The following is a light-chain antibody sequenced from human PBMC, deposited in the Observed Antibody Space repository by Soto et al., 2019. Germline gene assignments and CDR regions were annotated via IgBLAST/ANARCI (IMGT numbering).Light chain of an antibody. Sequence: QSVLTQPPSASGTPGQRVTISCSGSGSNIGTNTVHWYQQLPGTAPKLLIYSNNQRPSGVPDRFSGSKSGTSASLASSGLQSEDEADYYCAAWDDSLNGPVFGGGTKLTVL. J-gene: IGLJ2*01. CDR2: SNN. CDR3: AAWDDSLNGPV. CDR1: GSNIGTNT. V-gene: IGLV1-44*01.